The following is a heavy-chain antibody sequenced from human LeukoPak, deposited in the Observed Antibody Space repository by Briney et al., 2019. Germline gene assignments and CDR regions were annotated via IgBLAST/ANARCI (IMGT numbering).Heavy chain of an antibody. Sequence: EASVKVSCKASGYTFTGYYMHWVRRAPGQGLEWMGWINPNSGGTNYAQKFQGRVTMTRDTSISTAYMELSRLRSDDTAVYYCASRKKNCGGDCLPFDYWGQGTLVTVSS. CDR1: GYTFTGYY. V-gene: IGHV1-2*02. J-gene: IGHJ4*02. CDR3: ASRKKNCGGDCLPFDY. D-gene: IGHD2-21*02. CDR2: INPNSGGT.